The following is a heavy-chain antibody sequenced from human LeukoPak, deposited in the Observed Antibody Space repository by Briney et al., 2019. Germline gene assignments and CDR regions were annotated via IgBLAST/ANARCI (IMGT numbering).Heavy chain of an antibody. CDR2: IYYSGST. Sequence: SETLSLTCTVSGGSISSYYWSWIRQPPGKGLEWIGYIYYSGSTNYNPSLKSRVTISVDTSKNQFSLKLSSVTAADTAVYYCAGPYGDYSAGSWYYYGMDVWGQGTTVTVSS. D-gene: IGHD4-17*01. J-gene: IGHJ6*02. V-gene: IGHV4-59*08. CDR1: GGSISSYY. CDR3: AGPYGDYSAGSWYYYGMDV.